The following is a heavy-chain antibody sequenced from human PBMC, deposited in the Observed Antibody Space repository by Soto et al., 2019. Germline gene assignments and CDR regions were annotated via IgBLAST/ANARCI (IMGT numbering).Heavy chain of an antibody. J-gene: IGHJ6*03. CDR1: GFTFDDYA. V-gene: IGHV3-9*01. Sequence: EVQLVESGGGLVQPGRSLRLSCAASGFTFDDYAMHWVRQAPGKGLEWVSGISRNSGSIGYADSVKGRFTISRDNAKNSLYLQMNSLRAEDTALYYCAKEAAALSYYYMDVWGKGNTVTVSS. CDR2: ISRNSGSI. D-gene: IGHD6-13*01. CDR3: AKEAAALSYYYMDV.